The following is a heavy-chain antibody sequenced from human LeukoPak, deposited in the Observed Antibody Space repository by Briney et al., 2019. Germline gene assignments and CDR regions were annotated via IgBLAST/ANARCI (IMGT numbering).Heavy chain of an antibody. CDR3: AADLERRFLFDY. V-gene: IGHV1-58*01. D-gene: IGHD3-10*01. J-gene: IGHJ4*02. CDR1: GFTFTSSA. Sequence: ASVKVSCKASGFTFTSSAVQWVRQARGQRLEWIGWIVVGSGNTNYAQKFQERVTITRDMSTSTAYMELSSLRSEDTAVYYCAADLERRFLFDYWGQGTLVTVSS. CDR2: IVVGSGNT.